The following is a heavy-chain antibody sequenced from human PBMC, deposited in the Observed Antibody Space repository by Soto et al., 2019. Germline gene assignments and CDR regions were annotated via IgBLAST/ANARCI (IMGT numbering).Heavy chain of an antibody. J-gene: IGHJ4*02. CDR1: GGTFSSYA. Sequence: ASVKVSCKASGGTFSSYAISWVRQAPGQGLEWMGWISAYNGNTNYAQKLQGRVTMTTDTSTSTAYMELRSLRSDDTAVYYCAIAFGYYFDYWGQGTRVTVSS. V-gene: IGHV1-18*01. CDR3: AIAFGYYFDY. D-gene: IGHD3-10*01. CDR2: ISAYNGNT.